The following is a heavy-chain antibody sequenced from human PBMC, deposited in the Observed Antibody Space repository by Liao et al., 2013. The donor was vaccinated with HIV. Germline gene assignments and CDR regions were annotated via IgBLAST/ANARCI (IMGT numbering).Heavy chain of an antibody. CDR2: INHSGSS. CDR3: ARGSRRDFWSGYMIDY. J-gene: IGHJ4*02. V-gene: IGHV4-34*01. Sequence: QVQLQESGPGLVKPSETLSLTCAVYGGSFRGYYWTWIRQPPGKGLEWIGEINHSGSSSYKPSLKSRVTISVDTSKKQFSLKLSSVTAADTAVYYCARGSRRDFWSGYMIDYWGQGTLVTVSS. D-gene: IGHD3-3*01. CDR1: GGSFRGYY.